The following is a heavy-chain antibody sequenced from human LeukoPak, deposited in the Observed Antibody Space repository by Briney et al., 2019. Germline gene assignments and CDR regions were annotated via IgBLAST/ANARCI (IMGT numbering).Heavy chain of an antibody. CDR3: SSIPGGYTYGDDAFDI. CDR2: INPTGDTT. D-gene: IGHD5-18*01. V-gene: IGHV1-2*02. Sequence: ASVKVSCKASGYTFTSHYMHWVRQAPGQGLEWMGVINPTGDTTNYAQKFQGKVTMTRDTSISTAYMELSRLRSDDTAVYYCSSIPGGYTYGDDAFDIWGQGTMVTVSS. CDR1: GYTFTSHY. J-gene: IGHJ3*02.